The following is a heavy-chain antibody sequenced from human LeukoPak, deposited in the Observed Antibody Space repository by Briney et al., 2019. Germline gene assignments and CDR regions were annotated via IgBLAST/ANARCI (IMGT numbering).Heavy chain of an antibody. CDR1: GYTFTGYY. J-gene: IGHJ4*02. V-gene: IGHV1-2*04. Sequence: ASVKVSCKASGYTFTGYYMHWVRQAPGQGLEWMGWINPNSGGTNYAQKFQGWVTMTRDTSISTAYMELSRLRSDDTAVYYCARSLYYDSSGSHFDYWGQGTLVTVSS. CDR3: ARSLYYDSSGSHFDY. D-gene: IGHD3-22*01. CDR2: INPNSGGT.